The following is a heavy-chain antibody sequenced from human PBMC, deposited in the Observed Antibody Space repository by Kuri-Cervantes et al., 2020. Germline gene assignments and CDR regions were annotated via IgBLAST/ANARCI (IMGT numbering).Heavy chain of an antibody. CDR1: GGSFSGYY. CDR2: INHSGST. D-gene: IGHD3-10*01. V-gene: IGHV4-34*01. J-gene: IGHJ5*02. Sequence: SQTLSLTCAVYGGSFSGYYWSWIRQPPGKGLEWIGEINHSGSTNYNPSLKSRVTISVDTSKNQFSLKLSSVTAADTAVYYCARHLGYYGSGSGFFDPCGQGTLVTVSS. CDR3: ARHLGYYGSGSGFFDP.